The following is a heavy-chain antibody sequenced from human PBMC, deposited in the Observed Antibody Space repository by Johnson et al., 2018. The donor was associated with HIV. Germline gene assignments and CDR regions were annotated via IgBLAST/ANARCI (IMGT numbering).Heavy chain of an antibody. CDR3: AKEGRGGAFDI. J-gene: IGHJ3*02. V-gene: IGHV3-30*18. D-gene: IGHD2-15*01. CDR1: GFTFSSYA. CDR2: ISYDAKHK. Sequence: QVQLVESGGGVVQPGRSLRLSCAASGFTFSSYAMHCVRQAPGKGLEWVAVISYDAKHKYYADSVKGRFTISRDNSKNTLYLQMNSLRAEDTAVYYCAKEGRGGAFDIWAKGQWSPSLQ.